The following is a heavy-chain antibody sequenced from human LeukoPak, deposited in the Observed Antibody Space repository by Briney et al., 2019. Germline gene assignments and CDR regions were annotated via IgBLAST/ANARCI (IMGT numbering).Heavy chain of an antibody. CDR3: ARDFRPDY. Sequence: GGSLRLSCAASGFTFSSYWMHWVRQAPGEGLVWVSRINSDGSSTSYADSVKGRFTISRDNAKNTLYLQMNSLRAEDTAVYYCARDFRPDYWGQGTLVTVSS. J-gene: IGHJ4*02. CDR2: INSDGSST. CDR1: GFTFSSYW. V-gene: IGHV3-74*01.